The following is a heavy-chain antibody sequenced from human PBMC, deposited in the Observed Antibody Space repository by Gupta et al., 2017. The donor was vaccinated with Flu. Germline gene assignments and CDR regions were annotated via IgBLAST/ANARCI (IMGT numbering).Heavy chain of an antibody. V-gene: IGHV3-43D*04. Sequence: GGSLRLSCAASGFTFDDYAMHWVRQAPGKGLEWVSLISWDGGSTYYADSVKGRFTISRDNSKNSLYLQMNSLRAEDTALYYCAKDIGAVTYSYYGMDVWGQGTTVTVSS. J-gene: IGHJ6*02. CDR2: ISWDGGST. CDR3: AKDIGAVTYSYYGMDV. D-gene: IGHD4-11*01. CDR1: GFTFDDYA.